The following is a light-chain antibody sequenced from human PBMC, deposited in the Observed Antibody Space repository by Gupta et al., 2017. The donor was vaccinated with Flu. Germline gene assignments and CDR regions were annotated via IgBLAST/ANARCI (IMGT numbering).Light chain of an antibody. CDR3: QQRSLWPLT. Sequence: PATLSLSPGERATLSGRASQSVSSYFAWYQQRPGQAPRPLIYDASHRATGIPARFSGSGSGADFTLTISSLEPEDLAVYYCQQRSLWPLTFGGGTKVEIK. CDR1: QSVSSY. CDR2: DAS. V-gene: IGKV3-11*01. J-gene: IGKJ4*01.